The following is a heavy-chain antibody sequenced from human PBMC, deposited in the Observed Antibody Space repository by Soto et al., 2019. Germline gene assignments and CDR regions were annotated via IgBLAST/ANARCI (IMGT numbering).Heavy chain of an antibody. CDR2: ISGSGGST. CDR1: GFTFSSYA. Sequence: GGSLRLSCAASGFTFSSYAMSWVRQAPGKGLEWVSAISGSGGSTYYADSVKGRFTISRDNSKNTLYLQMNSLRAEDTAVYYCAKSPEYSSLFYYYYYVMDVWGQGTTVTVSS. CDR3: AKSPEYSSLFYYYYYVMDV. V-gene: IGHV3-23*01. J-gene: IGHJ6*02. D-gene: IGHD6-6*01.